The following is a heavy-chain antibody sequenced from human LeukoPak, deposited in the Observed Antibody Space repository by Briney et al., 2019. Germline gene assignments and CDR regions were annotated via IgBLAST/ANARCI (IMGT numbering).Heavy chain of an antibody. D-gene: IGHD3-22*01. CDR3: AKNPRSSGYYTIDY. V-gene: IGHV3-23*01. Sequence: PGGSLRLSCAASGFTFSSCAMSWVRQAPGKGLEWVSAISGSGGSTYYADSVKGRFTISRDNSKNTLYLQMNSLRAEDTAVYYCAKNPRSSGYYTIDYWGQGTLVTVSS. CDR2: ISGSGGST. J-gene: IGHJ4*02. CDR1: GFTFSSCA.